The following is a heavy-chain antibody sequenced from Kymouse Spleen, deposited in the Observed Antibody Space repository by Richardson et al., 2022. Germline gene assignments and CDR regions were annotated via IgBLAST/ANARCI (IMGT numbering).Heavy chain of an antibody. CDR2: INHSGST. D-gene: IGHD3-10*01. J-gene: IGHJ6*02. Sequence: QVQLQQWGAGLLKPSETLSLTCAVYGGSFSGYYWSWIRQPPGKGLEWIGEINHSGSTNYNPSLKSRVTISVDTSKNQFSLKLSSVTAADTAVYYCARERTERITMVRGVPYYYYYGMDVWGQGTTVTVSS. CDR1: GGSFSGYY. CDR3: ARERTERITMVRGVPYYYYYGMDV. V-gene: IGHV4-34*01.